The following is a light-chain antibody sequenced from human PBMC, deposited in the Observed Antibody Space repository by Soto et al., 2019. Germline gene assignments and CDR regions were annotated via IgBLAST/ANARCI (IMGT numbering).Light chain of an antibody. J-gene: IGKJ2*01. CDR1: QSISSW. CDR3: QQYNSYSYT. V-gene: IGKV1-5*03. CDR2: KAS. Sequence: DIQMTQSPSTLSASVGDRVTITCRASQSISSWLAWYQQKPGKAPKLLIYKASSLESGVPSRFSGSGSGTEFTLTISSLQPDDFATYYCQQYNSYSYTFDQGTKLDIK.